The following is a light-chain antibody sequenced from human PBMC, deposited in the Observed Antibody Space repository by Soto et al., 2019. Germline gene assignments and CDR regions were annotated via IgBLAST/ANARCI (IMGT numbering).Light chain of an antibody. CDR3: QHYNTYPWT. Sequence: DIQMTQSPSSLSASVGDRVTITCRASQSISSYLNWYQQKPGKAPKLLIYDASSLESGVPSRFSGSGSGTEFTLTINSLQPDDFATYYCQHYNTYPWTFGQGTKVDIK. J-gene: IGKJ1*01. CDR2: DAS. CDR1: QSISSY. V-gene: IGKV1-5*01.